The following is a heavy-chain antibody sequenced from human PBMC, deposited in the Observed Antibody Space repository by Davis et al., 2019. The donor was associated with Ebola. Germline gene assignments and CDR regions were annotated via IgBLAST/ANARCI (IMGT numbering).Heavy chain of an antibody. D-gene: IGHD6-19*01. V-gene: IGHV3-23*01. CDR3: ARDPSVGGGWSVGYYGMDV. CDR2: ISGSGGST. CDR1: GFTFSSYA. J-gene: IGHJ6*02. Sequence: PGGSLRLSCAASGFTFSSYAMSWVRQAPGKGLEWVSAISGSGGSTYYADSVKGRFTISRDNSKNTLYLQMNSLRVEDTAVYFCARDPSVGGGWSVGYYGMDVWGQGTTVTVSS.